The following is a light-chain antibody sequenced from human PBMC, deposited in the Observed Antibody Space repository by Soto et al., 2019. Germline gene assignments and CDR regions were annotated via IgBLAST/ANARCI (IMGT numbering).Light chain of an antibody. CDR1: QSVSSSY. CDR2: GAS. Sequence: EIVLTQSPGTLSLSPGERATLSCRASQSVSSSYLAWYQQKPGQAPRLLIYGASSRTTSIPDRFSGSGSRTDFTLTISRLEPEDFAVYYWQQYGSSTRTFGQGTKVEIK. CDR3: QQYGSSTRT. V-gene: IGKV3-20*01. J-gene: IGKJ1*01.